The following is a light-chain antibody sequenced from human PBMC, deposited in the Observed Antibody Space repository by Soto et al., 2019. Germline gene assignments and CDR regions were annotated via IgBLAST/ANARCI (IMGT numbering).Light chain of an antibody. Sequence: QTVVTQPPSVSGAPGQRVIISCTGSSSNIGAGRDVHWYRQFPGEAPKFLIYDDNKRPSGIPDRFSGSKSGTSATLGITGFQTGDEADYYCGSWDSSLSAYVFGTGTKVTVL. J-gene: IGLJ1*01. CDR1: SSNIGAGRD. CDR3: GSWDSSLSAYV. CDR2: DDN. V-gene: IGLV1-51*01.